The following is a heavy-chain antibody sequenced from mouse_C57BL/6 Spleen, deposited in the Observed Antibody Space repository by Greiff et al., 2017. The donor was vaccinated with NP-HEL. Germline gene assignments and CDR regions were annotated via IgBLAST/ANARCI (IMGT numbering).Heavy chain of an antibody. CDR2: ISSGGDYI. V-gene: IGHV5-9-1*02. Sequence: EVKVEESGEGLVKPGGSLKLSCAASGFTFSSYAMSWVRQTPEKRLEWVAYISSGGDYIYYADTVKGRFTISRDNARNTLYLQMSSLKSEDTAMYYCTYGSSEYYYAMDYWGQGTSVTVSS. D-gene: IGHD1-1*01. J-gene: IGHJ4*01. CDR1: GFTFSSYA. CDR3: TYGSSEYYYAMDY.